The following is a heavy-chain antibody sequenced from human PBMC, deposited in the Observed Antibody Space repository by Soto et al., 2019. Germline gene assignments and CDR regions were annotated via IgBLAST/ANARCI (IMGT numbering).Heavy chain of an antibody. Sequence: GSLRLSCSASGFTFSSFAMHWVRQAPDKGLHYVSAISNHGGSTYYADSVKGRFTMSRDNSKSTLFLQINSLSPQVAVMNYCVKSFLSAISGFSYFYGLEDWGQVTSVTVSS. V-gene: IGHV3-64D*06. CDR1: GFTFSSFA. D-gene: IGHD3-3*02. CDR2: ISNHGGST. CDR3: VKSFLSAISGFSYFYGLED. J-gene: IGHJ6*02.